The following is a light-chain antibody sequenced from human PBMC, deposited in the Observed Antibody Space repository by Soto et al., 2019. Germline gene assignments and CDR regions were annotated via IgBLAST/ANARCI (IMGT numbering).Light chain of an antibody. CDR3: QHYNNWSRP. CDR2: GAS. Sequence: EIVMTQSPATLSVSPGERATLSCRASQSVSSDLAWYHQKPGQAPRLLIYGASTRAKGITARFSGSGSVKEFTLTINCRQSEDFAVYNCQHYNNWSRPVGLVTKVDIK. V-gene: IGKV3-15*01. J-gene: IGKJ1*01. CDR1: QSVSSD.